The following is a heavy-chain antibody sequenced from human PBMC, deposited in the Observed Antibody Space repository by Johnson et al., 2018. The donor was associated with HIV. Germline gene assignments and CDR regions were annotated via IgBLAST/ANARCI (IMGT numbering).Heavy chain of an antibody. D-gene: IGHD3-22*01. V-gene: IGHV3-7*01. Sequence: VQLVESGGGLVQPGGSLRLSCAVSGFTFRSYWMTWVRQAPGKGLEWVTNIKQDGSEKYYVDSVKGRFTISRDNAKNSLYLQMNSLRAEDTAVYYCARVVQYYDSSGYSTRGGDGLDIWGQGTVVTVSS. CDR3: ARVVQYYDSSGYSTRGGDGLDI. J-gene: IGHJ3*02. CDR1: GFTFRSYW. CDR2: IKQDGSEK.